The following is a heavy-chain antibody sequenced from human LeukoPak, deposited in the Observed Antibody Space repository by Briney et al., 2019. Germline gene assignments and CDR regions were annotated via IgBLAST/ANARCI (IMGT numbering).Heavy chain of an antibody. Sequence: PSGRSLRLSCAASGFTFSSYGMHWVRQAPGKGLEWVAVIWYDGSNKYYADSVKGRFTISRDNSKNTLYLQMNSLRAEDTAVYYCAREGSGWYQNYFDYWGQGTLVTVSS. CDR2: IWYDGSNK. CDR1: GFTFSSYG. D-gene: IGHD6-19*01. V-gene: IGHV3-33*01. CDR3: AREGSGWYQNYFDY. J-gene: IGHJ4*02.